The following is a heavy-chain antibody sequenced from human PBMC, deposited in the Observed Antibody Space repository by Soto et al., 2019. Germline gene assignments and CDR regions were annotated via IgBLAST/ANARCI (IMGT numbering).Heavy chain of an antibody. V-gene: IGHV1-18*01. CDR1: GYTFTNYR. CDR2: NR. J-gene: IGHJ4*02. Sequence: QVQLVQSGAEVRKPGASVRVSCKASGYTFTNYRISWVRQAPGQGLEWMGYNRNYVQKFQGRVTMTTDTATSTAYMELRSLRSDDTAVYYCARDRLPLGELSPGEYWGQGTLVTVSS. CDR3: ARDRLPLGELSPGEY. D-gene: IGHD3-16*02.